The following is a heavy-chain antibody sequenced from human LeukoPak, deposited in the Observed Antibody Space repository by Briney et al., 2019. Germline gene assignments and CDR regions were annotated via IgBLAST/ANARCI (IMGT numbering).Heavy chain of an antibody. D-gene: IGHD3-22*01. CDR3: ANSRHYDVIFDY. V-gene: IGHV3-23*01. Sequence: GGSLRLSCAASGFTFSSYAMSWVRQAPGKGVEWVSAIIGSGGSTSYAVSVKGRFTLSRDNSKNTLYLQMNSLRAEDTAVYYCANSRHYDVIFDYWGQGTLVTVSS. CDR1: GFTFSSYA. J-gene: IGHJ4*02. CDR2: IIGSGGST.